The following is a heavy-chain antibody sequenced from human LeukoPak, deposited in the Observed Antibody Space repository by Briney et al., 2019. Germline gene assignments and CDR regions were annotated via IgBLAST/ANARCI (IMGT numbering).Heavy chain of an antibody. CDR1: GFTFSSYW. Sequence: GGSLRLSCAASGFTFSSYWMSWVRQAPGKGLEWVANIKQDGSEKDYVDSVKGRFTISRDNAKNSLYLQMNSLRAEDTAVYYFARHGLGWFGELYFNHWGQGTLVTVSS. J-gene: IGHJ4*02. CDR3: ARHGLGWFGELYFNH. V-gene: IGHV3-7*01. D-gene: IGHD3-10*01. CDR2: IKQDGSEK.